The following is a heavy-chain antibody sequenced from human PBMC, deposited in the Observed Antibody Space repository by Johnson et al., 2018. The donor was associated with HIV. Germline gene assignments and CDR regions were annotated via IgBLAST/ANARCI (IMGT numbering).Heavy chain of an antibody. V-gene: IGHV3-15*01. Sequence: VQLVESGGGLVKPGGSLRLSCAASGFTFSNAWMSWVRQAPGKGLEWVGRIKSNTDGGTTDYAAPVKGRFTISRDDSKNTLYLQMNSLKTEDTAVYYCTTDRATCDAFDIWGQGTMVTVSS. CDR3: TTDRATCDAFDI. CDR1: GFTFSNAW. J-gene: IGHJ3*02. D-gene: IGHD1-26*01. CDR2: IKSNTDGGTT.